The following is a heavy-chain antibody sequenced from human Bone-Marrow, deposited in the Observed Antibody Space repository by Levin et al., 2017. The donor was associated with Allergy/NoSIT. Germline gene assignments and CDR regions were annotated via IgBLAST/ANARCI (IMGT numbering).Heavy chain of an antibody. J-gene: IGHJ5*02. CDR2: IYDSGST. CDR3: ARGGWLRQDWFDP. Sequence: NASETLSLTCTVSGGSISTYFWSWIRQPPGKGLEWIAYIYDSGSTTYNPSLKSRVTISVDTSKNQFSLRLTSVTAADTAVYFCARGGWLRQDWFDPWGQGTLVTVSS. V-gene: IGHV4-59*01. CDR1: GGSISTYF. D-gene: IGHD5-12*01.